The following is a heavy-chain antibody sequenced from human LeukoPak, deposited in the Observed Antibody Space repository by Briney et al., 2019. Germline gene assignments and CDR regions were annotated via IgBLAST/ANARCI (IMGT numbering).Heavy chain of an antibody. CDR3: ARESTAGYNSSWYGFRN. Sequence: AEGPLRLSCAASGFTFSGYWMSWVRQAPGKGLEWVANINQEGSQKYYVDSVKGRFTISRDNAKTSLFLQMGSLRVEDTAVYYCARESTAGYNSSWYGFRNWGQGTLVSVSS. CDR2: INQEGSQK. V-gene: IGHV3-7*01. D-gene: IGHD6-13*01. J-gene: IGHJ1*01. CDR1: GFTFSGYW.